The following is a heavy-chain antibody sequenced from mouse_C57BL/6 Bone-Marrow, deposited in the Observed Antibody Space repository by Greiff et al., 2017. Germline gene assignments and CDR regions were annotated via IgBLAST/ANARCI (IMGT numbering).Heavy chain of an antibody. CDR3: ARDHGPY. CDR2: ISDGGSYT. CDR1: GFTFSSYA. Sequence: VQLQQSGGGLVKPGGSLKLSCAASGFTFSSYAMSWVRQTPEKRLEWVATISDGGSYTYYPDNVKGRFTISRDNAKNNLYLQMSHLKSEDTAMYYCARDHGPYWGQGTLVTVSA. V-gene: IGHV5-4*01. J-gene: IGHJ3*01.